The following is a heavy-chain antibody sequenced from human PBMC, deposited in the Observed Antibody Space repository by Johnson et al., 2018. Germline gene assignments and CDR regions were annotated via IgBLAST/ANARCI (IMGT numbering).Heavy chain of an antibody. CDR1: GFNFSSYG. J-gene: IGHJ6*02. Sequence: VQLVQSGGGVVRPGRSLRLSCEASGFNFSSYGMHWVRQTPAKGLEWVAGIWYDGSHDFYADSVKGRCTVPRDNAKKILYLQMNRLRAEDTAAYYCVRDPDYGARSVRDYTSGLDVWGQGTTVTVS. D-gene: IGHD4-17*01. V-gene: IGHV3-33*01. CDR3: VRDPDYGARSVRDYTSGLDV. CDR2: IWYDGSHD.